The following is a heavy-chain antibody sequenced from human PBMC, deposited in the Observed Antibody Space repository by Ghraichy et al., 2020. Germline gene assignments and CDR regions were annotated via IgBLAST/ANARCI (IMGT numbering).Heavy chain of an antibody. V-gene: IGHV3-21*01. CDR1: GFTFSRYS. Sequence: GGSLRLSCAASGFTFSRYSMNCVRQAPGKGLEWVSFISSSSSYIYYADSVKGRFTISRDNAKNSLYLQMNSLRGEDTAVYYCARVTYSGSYAYYYGMDVWGQWTTVTVSS. CDR2: ISSSSSYI. J-gene: IGHJ6*02. CDR3: ARVTYSGSYAYYYGMDV. D-gene: IGHD1-26*01.